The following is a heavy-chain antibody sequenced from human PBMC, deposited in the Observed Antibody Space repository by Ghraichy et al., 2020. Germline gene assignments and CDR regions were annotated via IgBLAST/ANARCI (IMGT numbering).Heavy chain of an antibody. Sequence: SCAASGFTFSSYAMSWVRQAPGKGLEWVSAISGSGGSTYYADSVKGRFTISRDNSKNTLYLQMNSLRAEGTAVYYCAKLLGMGPDGVWGRGTLVTVSS. CDR1: GFTFSSYA. J-gene: IGHJ2*01. CDR2: ISGSGGST. D-gene: IGHD3-10*01. CDR3: AKLLGMGPDGV. V-gene: IGHV3-23*01.